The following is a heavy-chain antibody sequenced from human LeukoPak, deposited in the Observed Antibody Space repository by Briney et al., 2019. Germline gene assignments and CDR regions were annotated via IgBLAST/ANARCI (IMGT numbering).Heavy chain of an antibody. Sequence: GESLKIASQGSRYSLTTFWIGWVRQMPGKGLEWIGIIYPGDSDTRYSPSFQGQVTISADKSISTAYLQWSSLKASDTAMFYCARGGTSGKSYAYFDNWGQGTLVTVSS. J-gene: IGHJ4*02. CDR2: IYPGDSDT. D-gene: IGHD1-26*01. CDR3: ARGGTSGKSYAYFDN. CDR1: RYSLTTFW. V-gene: IGHV5-51*01.